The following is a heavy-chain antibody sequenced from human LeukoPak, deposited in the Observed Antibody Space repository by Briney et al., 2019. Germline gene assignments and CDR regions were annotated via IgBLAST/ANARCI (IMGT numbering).Heavy chain of an antibody. J-gene: IGHJ5*02. CDR2: FDPEDGET. CDR3: ATFPPGPISSPPQASWFDP. CDR1: GYTLTELS. V-gene: IGHV1-24*01. D-gene: IGHD2-2*01. Sequence: ASVKVSCKVSGYTLTELSMHWVRQAPGKGLEWMGGFDPEDGETIYAQKFQGRVTMTEDTSTDTAYMELSSLRSEDTAVYYCATFPPGPISSPPQASWFDPWGQGTLVTVSS.